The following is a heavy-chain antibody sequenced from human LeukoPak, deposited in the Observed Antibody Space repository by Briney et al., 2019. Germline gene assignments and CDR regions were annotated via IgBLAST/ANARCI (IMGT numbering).Heavy chain of an antibody. Sequence: ASVKVSCKASVYTFTSYGISWVRQASGQGLEWMGWISAYNGNTNYAQERQGRVTMTTDTATSTAYMELRSLRSDDTAVYYCPRDPTIAVAGPGYWGQGTLVTVSS. V-gene: IGHV1-18*01. CDR1: VYTFTSYG. J-gene: IGHJ4*02. D-gene: IGHD6-19*01. CDR2: ISAYNGNT. CDR3: PRDPTIAVAGPGY.